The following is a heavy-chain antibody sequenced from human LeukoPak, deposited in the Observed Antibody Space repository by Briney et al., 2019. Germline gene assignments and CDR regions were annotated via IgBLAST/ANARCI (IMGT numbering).Heavy chain of an antibody. Sequence: ASVKVSCEASGYTFTGYYMHWVRQAPGQGLEWMGWINPNSGVTSYAQKFQGRVTMTRDTSIRTAYMELSSLRPDDTAVYYCARDKVAAAGLQADDYYYYYMDVWGKGTTVTVSS. J-gene: IGHJ6*03. CDR3: ARDKVAAAGLQADDYYYYYMDV. D-gene: IGHD6-13*01. V-gene: IGHV1-2*02. CDR2: INPNSGVT. CDR1: GYTFTGYY.